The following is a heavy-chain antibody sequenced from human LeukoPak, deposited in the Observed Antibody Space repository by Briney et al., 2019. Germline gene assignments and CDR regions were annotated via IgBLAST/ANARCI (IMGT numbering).Heavy chain of an antibody. V-gene: IGHV3-48*03. CDR3: AELGITMIGGV. D-gene: IGHD3-10*02. CDR2: ISSSGSTI. CDR1: GFTFSSYE. J-gene: IGHJ6*04. Sequence: GGSLRLSCAASGFTFSSYEMNWIRQAPGKGLEWVSYISSSGSTIYYADSVKGRFTISRDNAKNSLYLQMNSLRAEDTAVCYCAELGITMIGGVWGKGTTVTISS.